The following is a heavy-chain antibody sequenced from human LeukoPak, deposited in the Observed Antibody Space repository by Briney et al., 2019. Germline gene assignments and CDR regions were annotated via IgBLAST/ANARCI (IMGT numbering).Heavy chain of an antibody. CDR3: ARVPTSGYGNDY. CDR2: IKEDGSEK. CDR1: GFTFSSYW. D-gene: IGHD3-3*01. V-gene: IGHV3-7*01. J-gene: IGHJ4*02. Sequence: PGGSLRLSCAASGFTFSSYWMSWVRQAPGKGLEWVANIKEDGSEKYYVDSVKGRFTISRDNAKNSLYLQMNGLSAEDTAVYYCARVPTSGYGNDYWGQGTLVTVSS.